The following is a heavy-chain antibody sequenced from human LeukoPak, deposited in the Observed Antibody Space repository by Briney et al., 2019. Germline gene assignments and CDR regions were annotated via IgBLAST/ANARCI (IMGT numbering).Heavy chain of an antibody. Sequence: GGSLRLSCAASGFTLSSYAMSWVRQAPGKGLEWVSAISGSGGSTYYADSVKGRFTISRDNSKNTLYLQMNSLRAEDTAVYYCAKDRASTYYYDSSGYRWGQGTLVTVSS. D-gene: IGHD3-22*01. CDR2: ISGSGGST. CDR1: GFTLSSYA. V-gene: IGHV3-23*01. J-gene: IGHJ4*02. CDR3: AKDRASTYYYDSSGYR.